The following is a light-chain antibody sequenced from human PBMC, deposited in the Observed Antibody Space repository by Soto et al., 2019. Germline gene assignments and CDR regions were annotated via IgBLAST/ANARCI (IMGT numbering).Light chain of an antibody. V-gene: IGKV1-39*01. Sequence: DFQLTQSPSSLSASVGDRVTITCRSSQSVTTYLNWYQQKPGKAPKLLIYVASVLQTGVPSRFSGSGSGTNFSLTISGLQPEDFATYFCQQTYSIPPLTFGGGTRVEIK. CDR1: QSVTTY. CDR3: QQTYSIPPLT. J-gene: IGKJ4*01. CDR2: VAS.